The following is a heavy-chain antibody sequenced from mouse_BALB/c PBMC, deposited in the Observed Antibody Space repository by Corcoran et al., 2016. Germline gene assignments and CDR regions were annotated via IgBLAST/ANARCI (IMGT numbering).Heavy chain of an antibody. Sequence: EVQLQQSGAELVMPGASVKLSCTASGFNIKDTYMHWVKQRPEQGLEWIGRIDPANGNTKYDPKFQGKATITADTSSNTAYLQLSSLTSEDTAVYYCANWDWYVDVWGAGTTVTVSS. CDR1: GFNIKDTY. J-gene: IGHJ1*01. D-gene: IGHD4-1*01. CDR3: ANWDWYVDV. CDR2: IDPANGNT. V-gene: IGHV14-3*02.